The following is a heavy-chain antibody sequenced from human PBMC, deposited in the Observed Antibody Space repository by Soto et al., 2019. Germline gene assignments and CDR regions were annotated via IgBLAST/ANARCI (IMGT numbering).Heavy chain of an antibody. CDR1: GGSFSGYY. J-gene: IGHJ1*01. Sequence: PSETMSLTYAVYGGSFSGYYWSRIRQPPGKGLEWIGEINHSGSTNYNPSLKSRVTISVDTSKNQFSLKLSSVTAADTAVYYCARARGGAPRYMAEYFQHWGQGTLVTVSS. CDR3: ARARGGAPRYMAEYFQH. CDR2: INHSGST. V-gene: IGHV4-34*01. D-gene: IGHD6-6*01.